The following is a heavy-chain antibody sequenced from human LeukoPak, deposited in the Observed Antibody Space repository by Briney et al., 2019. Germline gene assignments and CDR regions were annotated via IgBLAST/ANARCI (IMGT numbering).Heavy chain of an antibody. V-gene: IGHV3-23*01. D-gene: IGHD6-19*01. CDR2: ISGSGGST. J-gene: IGHJ4*02. CDR1: GFTFSSYA. Sequence: GGSLRLSCAASGFTFSSYAMIWVRQAPGKGLEWVSIISGSGGSTYYADSVKGRFTISRHNSKNTLYLQMNSLRAEDTAVYHCAKGGSSGWYGDYWGQGTLVIVSS. CDR3: AKGGSSGWYGDY.